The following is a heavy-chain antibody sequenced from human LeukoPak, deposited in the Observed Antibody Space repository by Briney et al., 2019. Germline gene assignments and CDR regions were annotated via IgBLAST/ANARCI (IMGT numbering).Heavy chain of an antibody. D-gene: IGHD1-26*01. CDR1: GFTVSSIH. Sequence: GSLRLSCAASGFTVSSIHMVWVRQAPGKGLEWVSVTYTGGNSYYADSVKGRFIISRDISKNTLYLQMNSLRAEDSALYYCAKGGKWDVTPFDYWGQGTLVTVSS. CDR3: AKGGKWDVTPFDY. J-gene: IGHJ4*02. CDR2: TYTGGNS. V-gene: IGHV3-53*01.